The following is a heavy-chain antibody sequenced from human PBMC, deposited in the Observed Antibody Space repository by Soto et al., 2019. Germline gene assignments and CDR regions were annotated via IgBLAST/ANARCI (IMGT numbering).Heavy chain of an antibody. D-gene: IGHD6-6*01. CDR1: GFTFSSYA. Sequence: GGSLRLSCAASGFTFSSYAMSWVRQAPGKGLEWVSGLSGSGSSTYYADSGQGRFTISRDNSKNTLYLQMNSLRAEDTAIYYCAKVPYSSSHYYFDYWGHGTLVTVSS. CDR2: LSGSGSST. CDR3: AKVPYSSSHYYFDY. V-gene: IGHV3-23*01. J-gene: IGHJ4*01.